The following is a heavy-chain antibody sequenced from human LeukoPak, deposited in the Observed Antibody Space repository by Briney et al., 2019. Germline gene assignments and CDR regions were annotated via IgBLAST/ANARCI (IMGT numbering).Heavy chain of an antibody. D-gene: IGHD3-3*01. CDR3: AKDGSPYDFWSGYYDPFDY. Sequence: GGSLRLSCAVSGFTSSNAWMSWVRQAPGKGLEWVSAISGSGGSTYYADSVKGRFTISRDNSKNTLYLQMNSLRAEDTAVYYCAKDGSPYDFWSGYYDPFDYWGQGTLVTVSS. J-gene: IGHJ4*02. CDR1: GFTSSNAW. V-gene: IGHV3-23*01. CDR2: ISGSGGST.